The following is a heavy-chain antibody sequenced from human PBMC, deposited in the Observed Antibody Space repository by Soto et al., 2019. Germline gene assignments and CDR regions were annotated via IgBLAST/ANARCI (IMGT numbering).Heavy chain of an antibody. D-gene: IGHD1-26*01. Sequence: SETLSLTCTIYGGSISSYFWSWIRQPPGKGPEWIGYIHYSGTTVYSPSLKSPVTMSIDTSENQFTLNLTSVTAADTAVYYCARDTGSYYLDSWGQGSLVTVSS. CDR3: ARDTGSYYLDS. CDR1: GGSISSYF. V-gene: IGHV4-59*01. CDR2: IHYSGTT. J-gene: IGHJ5*01.